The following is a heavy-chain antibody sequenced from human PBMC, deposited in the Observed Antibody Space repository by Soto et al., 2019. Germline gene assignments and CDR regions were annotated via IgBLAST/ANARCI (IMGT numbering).Heavy chain of an antibody. Sequence: QVQLVQSGAEVKKPGSSVKVSCKASGGTFSSYAISWVRQAPGQGLEWMGGIIPIFGTANYAQKFQGRVTITAGESTSTAYMELSSLRSEDTVVYYCARSIAAAGTYYYYGMDVWGQGTTVTVSS. J-gene: IGHJ6*02. CDR2: IIPIFGTA. D-gene: IGHD6-13*01. V-gene: IGHV1-69*01. CDR1: GGTFSSYA. CDR3: ARSIAAAGTYYYYGMDV.